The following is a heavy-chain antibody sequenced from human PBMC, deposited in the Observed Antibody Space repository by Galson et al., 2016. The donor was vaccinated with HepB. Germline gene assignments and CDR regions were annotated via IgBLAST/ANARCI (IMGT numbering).Heavy chain of an antibody. Sequence: SLRLSCAASGFTLSRYWMGWVRQAPGKGLEWVANINEDGRGKYYLESVKGRFTISRDNAKRSIYLQMNSLRVADTAVYYCARTYCGGDCITYDFWGQGALVIVSS. D-gene: IGHD2-21*02. J-gene: IGHJ4*02. CDR1: GFTLSRYW. V-gene: IGHV3-7*03. CDR3: ARTYCGGDCITYDF. CDR2: INEDGRGK.